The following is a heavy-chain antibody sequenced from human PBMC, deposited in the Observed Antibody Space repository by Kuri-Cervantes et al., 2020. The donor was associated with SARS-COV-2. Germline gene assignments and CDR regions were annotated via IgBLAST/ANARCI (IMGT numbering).Heavy chain of an antibody. CDR1: RFTFSHYG. D-gene: IGHD5-18*01. J-gene: IGHJ4*02. CDR3: ARVVFDTAMVYFDY. V-gene: IGHV3-30-3*01. CDR2: ISYDGSNK. Sequence: GESLKISCAASRFTFSHYGVHWVRQAPGKGPEWVAVISYDGSNKYYADSVKGRFTISRDNSKNTLYLQMNSLRAEDTAVYYCARVVFDTAMVYFDYWGQGTLVTVSS.